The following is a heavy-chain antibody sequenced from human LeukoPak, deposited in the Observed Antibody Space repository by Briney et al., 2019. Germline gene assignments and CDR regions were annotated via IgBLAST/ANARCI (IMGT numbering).Heavy chain of an antibody. CDR1: GFSFDSYT. D-gene: IGHD2-8*02. V-gene: IGHV3-48*01. J-gene: IGHJ4*02. Sequence: GGSLRLSCAASGFSFDSYTMNWVRQAPGKGLEWVSYISSGSGTIYYADSVQGRFTISRDNAKNSLYLQMNSLRVEDTAVYYCARYWNYADYWGQGTLVTVSS. CDR2: ISSGSGTI. CDR3: ARYWNYADY.